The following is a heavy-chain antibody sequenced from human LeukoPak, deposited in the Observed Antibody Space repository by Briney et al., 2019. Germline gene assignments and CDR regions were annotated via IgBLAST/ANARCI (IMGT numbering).Heavy chain of an antibody. CDR1: GATISGYY. CDR3: TREYGFMTTVFHAFDI. D-gene: IGHD4-17*01. V-gene: IGHV4-39*07. CDR2: VYYSGNT. J-gene: IGHJ3*02. Sequence: SETLSLTCTVSGATISGYYWSWIRQPPGKGLEWIGSVYYSGNTYYNSSLKSRVTISVDTSKNQFSLKLSSVTAADTAIYYCTREYGFMTTVFHAFDIWGQGTMVTVSS.